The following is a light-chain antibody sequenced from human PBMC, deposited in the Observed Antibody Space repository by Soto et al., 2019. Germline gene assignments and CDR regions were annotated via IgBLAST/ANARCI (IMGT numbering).Light chain of an antibody. CDR2: DAS. V-gene: IGKV3-11*01. CDR3: QQRSNWPL. J-gene: IGKJ4*01. CDR1: QSVSSY. Sequence: IVVTQAPAPLSLSRGERVTLSCRASQSVSSYLAWYQQKPGQAPRLLIYDASNRATGIPARFSGSGSGTDFTLTISSLEPEDFAVYYCQQRSNWPLFGGGTKVDIK.